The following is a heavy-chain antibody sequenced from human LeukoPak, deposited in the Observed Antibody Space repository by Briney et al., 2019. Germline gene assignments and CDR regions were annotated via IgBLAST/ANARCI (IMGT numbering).Heavy chain of an antibody. CDR3: ARAEVIVAGLSSPNWFDP. CDR1: GYTFISYV. CDR2: ISAYNGNT. D-gene: IGHD2-15*01. Sequence: ASVKDSCMASGYTFISYVISWVRQAPGQGLEWMGWISAYNGNTNYAQKLQGRVTMTTDTSTSTAYMELRSLRSDDTAVYYCARAEVIVAGLSSPNWFDPWGQGTLVTVSS. V-gene: IGHV1-18*01. J-gene: IGHJ5*02.